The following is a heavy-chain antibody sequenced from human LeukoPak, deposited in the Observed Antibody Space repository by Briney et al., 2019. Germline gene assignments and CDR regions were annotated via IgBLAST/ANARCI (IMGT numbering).Heavy chain of an antibody. CDR3: AREGSTSCYKRGVCLHAFDI. D-gene: IGHD2-2*02. CDR1: GFSFSSSW. J-gene: IGHJ3*02. V-gene: IGHV3-23*01. CDR2: ISHSGGTT. Sequence: GGSLRLSCAASGFSFSSSWMIWVRQAPGMGLEWVSAISHSGGTTYYADSVKGRFTISRDNSKNTLYLQMNSLRAEDTAVYYCAREGSTSCYKRGVCLHAFDIWGQGTMVTVSS.